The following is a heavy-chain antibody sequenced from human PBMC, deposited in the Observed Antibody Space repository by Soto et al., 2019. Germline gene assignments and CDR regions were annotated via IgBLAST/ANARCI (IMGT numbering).Heavy chain of an antibody. CDR3: AEDGSSLTYYYDSSGYYYFDY. J-gene: IGHJ4*02. CDR2: ISSSSSYI. Sequence: GGSLRLSCGASGFTFSSYSMNWVRQSPGKGLEWVSSISSSSSYIYYADSVKGRFTISRDNSKNTLYLQMNSLRAEDTAVYYCAEDGSSLTYYYDSSGYYYFDYWGQGTLVTVSS. D-gene: IGHD3-22*01. CDR1: GFTFSSYS. V-gene: IGHV3-21*01.